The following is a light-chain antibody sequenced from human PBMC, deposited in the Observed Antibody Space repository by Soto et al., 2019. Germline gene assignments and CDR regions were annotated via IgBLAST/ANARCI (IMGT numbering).Light chain of an antibody. V-gene: IGLV1-44*01. CDR1: RSNIGSNT. Sequence: QAVVTQPPSASGTPGQRVTISCSGSRSNIGSNTVTWYQQLPGTAPKLLIYTNDQRPSGVPDRFSGSKSGTSASLAISGLQSEDEADYYCAAWDDSLNGYVFGTGTKLTVL. CDR3: AAWDDSLNGYV. J-gene: IGLJ1*01. CDR2: TND.